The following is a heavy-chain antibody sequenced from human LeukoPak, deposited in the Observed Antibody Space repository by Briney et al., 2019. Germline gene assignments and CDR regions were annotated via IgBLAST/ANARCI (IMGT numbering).Heavy chain of an antibody. J-gene: IGHJ4*02. CDR2: IKQDGSEK. V-gene: IGHV3-7*01. CDR3: AREGLLWFGEGIYFDY. CDR1: GFTLSSYW. D-gene: IGHD3-10*01. Sequence: PGGSLRLSCAASGFTLSSYWMSWVRQAPGKGLEWVANIKQDGSEKYYVDSVKGRFTISRDNAKNSLYLQMNSLRAEDTAVYYCAREGLLWFGEGIYFDYWGQGTLVTVSS.